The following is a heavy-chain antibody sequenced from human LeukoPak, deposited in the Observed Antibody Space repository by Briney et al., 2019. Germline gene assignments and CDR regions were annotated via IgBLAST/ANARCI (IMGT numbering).Heavy chain of an antibody. CDR1: GFIFSSYS. CDR3: ARVAYSSSWWYNWFDP. Sequence: PGGSLRLSCAASGFIFSSYSMNWVRQAPGKGLEWVSSISSSSSYIYYADSVKGRFTISRDNAKNSLYLQMNSLRAEDTAVYYCARVAYSSSWWYNWFDPWGQGTLVTVSS. J-gene: IGHJ5*02. D-gene: IGHD6-13*01. V-gene: IGHV3-21*01. CDR2: ISSSSSYI.